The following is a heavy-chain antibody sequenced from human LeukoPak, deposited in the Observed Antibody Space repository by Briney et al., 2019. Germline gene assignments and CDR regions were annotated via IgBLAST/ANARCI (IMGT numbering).Heavy chain of an antibody. CDR2: ISSEGSST. Sequence: YPGESLRLSCAASGFTFSSYWMHWVRQAPGKGLVWVSRISSEGSSTSYADSVKGRFTISRDNAKNTLYLQMNSLRAEDTAVYYCARPRSYAHWYFDLWGRGTLVTVSS. CDR3: ARPRSYAHWYFDL. CDR1: GFTFSSYW. D-gene: IGHD3-16*02. V-gene: IGHV3-74*01. J-gene: IGHJ2*01.